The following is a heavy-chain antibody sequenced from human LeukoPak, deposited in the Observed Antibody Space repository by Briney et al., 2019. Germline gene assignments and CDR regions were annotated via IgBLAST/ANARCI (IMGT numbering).Heavy chain of an antibody. Sequence: PGGSLRLSCAGSGFTFSSYSMNWVRQAPGKGLEWVSSISSSSSYIYYADSVKGRFTTSRYNAKNSLYLQMNSLRAEDTAVYYCVRAYSGRYGLGYYYMDVWGKGTTVTISS. V-gene: IGHV3-21*01. CDR1: GFTFSSYS. D-gene: IGHD1-26*01. CDR3: VRAYSGRYGLGYYYMDV. J-gene: IGHJ6*03. CDR2: ISSSSSYI.